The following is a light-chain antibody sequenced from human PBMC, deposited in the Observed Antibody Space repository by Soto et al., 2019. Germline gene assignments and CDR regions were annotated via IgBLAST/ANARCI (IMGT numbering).Light chain of an antibody. J-gene: IGKJ4*01. CDR2: GAS. CDR1: QSISSW. CDR3: QQYGYLVT. V-gene: IGKV1-5*01. Sequence: DIQMTQSPSPLSASVGDRVTITCRASQSISSWLAWYQQKPGRAHRLLIYGASSRATGIPDRFSGSGSGTDFTLTISRLEPEDFAMYYCQQYGYLVTFGGGTKVEIK.